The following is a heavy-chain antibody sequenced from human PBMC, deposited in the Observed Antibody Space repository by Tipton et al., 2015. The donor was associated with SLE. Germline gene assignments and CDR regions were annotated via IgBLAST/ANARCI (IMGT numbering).Heavy chain of an antibody. J-gene: IGHJ6*03. Sequence: LRLSCTVSGGSITSSSYFWGWIRQSPGKGLEWIGNINTGGGTYRNPSLMSRVTISVDTSKTQFSLIVTSVTAADTAVYYCARGGLGYSYYYYMDVWGKGTTVTVSS. CDR3: ARGGLGYSYYYYMDV. CDR1: GGSITSSSYF. CDR2: INTGGGT. V-gene: IGHV4-39*07. D-gene: IGHD5-18*01.